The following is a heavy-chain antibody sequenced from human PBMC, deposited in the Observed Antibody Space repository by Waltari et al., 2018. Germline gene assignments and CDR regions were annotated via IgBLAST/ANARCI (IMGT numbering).Heavy chain of an antibody. CDR2: IIPIFGTA. CDR1: GGAFSSYA. J-gene: IGHJ4*02. V-gene: IGHV1-69*08. CDR3: ARGGLIAHAAYFDY. Sequence: QVQLVQSGAEVKKPGSSVKVSCKAAGGAFSSYAISWVRPAPGQGLEWMGRIIPIFGTANYAQKFQGRVTITADKSTSTAYMELSSLRSEDTAVYYCARGGLIAHAAYFDYWGQGTLVTVSS. D-gene: IGHD2-21*01.